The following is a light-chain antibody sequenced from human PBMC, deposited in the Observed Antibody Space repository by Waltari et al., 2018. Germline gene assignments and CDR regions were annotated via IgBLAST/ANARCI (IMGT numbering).Light chain of an antibody. CDR3: QHYNSYSVT. Sequence: DIQMTQSPSTLSASVGDRVTITCRASQSISNWLAWSQQKPGKAPKVLIYKASSLQSGVASRFSGSGSGTEFTLTISSLQPDDFATYYCQHYNSYSVTFGPGTKVDI. J-gene: IGKJ3*01. V-gene: IGKV1-5*03. CDR2: KAS. CDR1: QSISNW.